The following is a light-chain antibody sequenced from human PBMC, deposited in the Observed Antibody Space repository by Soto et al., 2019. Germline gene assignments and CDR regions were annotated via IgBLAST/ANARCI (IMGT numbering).Light chain of an antibody. CDR3: QHYSSYSEA. CDR2: KAS. J-gene: IGKJ1*01. CDR1: QTICSG. Sequence: DIQFTQSPSTLSGSVWDSVTISCRASQTICSGLAWFQQKPGKAPKLLIYKASTLKSGVPSRGSGSGSGTEVTLTISSRQPADFATDYCQHYSSYSEAFGQGTKVDIK. V-gene: IGKV1-5*03.